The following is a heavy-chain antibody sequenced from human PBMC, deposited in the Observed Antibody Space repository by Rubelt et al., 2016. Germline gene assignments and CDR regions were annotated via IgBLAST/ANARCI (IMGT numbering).Heavy chain of an antibody. V-gene: IGHV1-46*01. J-gene: IGHJ6*02. CDR2: INPSGGST. CDR1: GYTFSNFY. CDR3: ASVGLTVIGYYGMDV. D-gene: IGHD4-17*01. Sequence: VQLVQSGAEVKKPGASVKVSCKSSGYTFSNFYMHWVRQAPGQGLEWMGIINPSGGSTSYAQNFQGRVSLTRDTSTNTVNMELNSLRSEDTAVYYCASVGLTVIGYYGMDVWGQGTTVTVSS.